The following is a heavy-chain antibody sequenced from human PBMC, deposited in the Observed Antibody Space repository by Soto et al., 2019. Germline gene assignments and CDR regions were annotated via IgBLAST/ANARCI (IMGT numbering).Heavy chain of an antibody. CDR3: AKVPRNSGNSYYFDY. J-gene: IGHJ4*02. CDR1: GFTLSSYA. V-gene: IGHV3-23*01. D-gene: IGHD1-26*01. CDR2: ITGSGDST. Sequence: EVQLLESGGGLVQPGGSLRLSCAASGFTLSSYAMSWVRQAPGKGLEWVSTITGSGDSTYYADSVKGRLTISRDNSKNTLYLQMNSLRAEDTAVYYCAKVPRNSGNSYYFDYWGQGTLVTVSS.